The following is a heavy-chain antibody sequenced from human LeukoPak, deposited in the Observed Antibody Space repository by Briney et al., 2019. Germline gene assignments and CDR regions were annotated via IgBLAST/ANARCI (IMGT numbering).Heavy chain of an antibody. CDR3: AKGSKEVLFTRDHYMDV. Sequence: PGGSLRLSCAASGFTFSSYAMHWVRQAPGMGLEWVTFIRYDGSNKYYADSVKGRFTISRDNSKNTLYLQMNSLRAEDTAVYYCAKGSKEVLFTRDHYMDVWGKGTTVTISS. D-gene: IGHD3-3*01. CDR2: IRYDGSNK. CDR1: GFTFSSYA. J-gene: IGHJ6*03. V-gene: IGHV3-30*02.